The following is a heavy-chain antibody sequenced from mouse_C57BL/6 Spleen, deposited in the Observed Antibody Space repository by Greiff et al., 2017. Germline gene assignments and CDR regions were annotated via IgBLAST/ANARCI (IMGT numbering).Heavy chain of an antibody. D-gene: IGHD1-3*01. CDR2: IDPETGGT. CDR1: GYTFTDYE. V-gene: IGHV1-15*01. CDR3: TRRGKAGFAY. J-gene: IGHJ3*01. Sequence: VQVVESGAELVRPGASVTLSCKASGYTFTDYEMHWVKQTPVHGLEWIGAIDPETGGTAYNQKFKGKAILTADKSSSTAYMELRSLTSEDSAVYYCTRRGKAGFAYWGQGTLVTVSA.